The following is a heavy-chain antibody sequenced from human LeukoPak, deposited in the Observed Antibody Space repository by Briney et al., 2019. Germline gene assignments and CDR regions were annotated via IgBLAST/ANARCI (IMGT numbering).Heavy chain of an antibody. D-gene: IGHD6-19*01. CDR1: GGSISSSSYY. CDR2: IYYSGST. CDR3: ARDRGSSGNNYYLDY. Sequence: SETLSLTCTVSGGSISSSSYYWGWIRQPPGKGLEWIGSIYYSGSTYYNPSLKSRVTISLDTSKNQFSLKLTSVTAADTAVYYCARDRGSSGNNYYLDYWGQGTLVTASS. J-gene: IGHJ4*02. V-gene: IGHV4-39*07.